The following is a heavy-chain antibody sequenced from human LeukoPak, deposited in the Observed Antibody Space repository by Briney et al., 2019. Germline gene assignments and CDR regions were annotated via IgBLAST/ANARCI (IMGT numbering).Heavy chain of an antibody. D-gene: IGHD2-2*01. V-gene: IGHV4-34*01. J-gene: IGHJ4*02. CDR1: GGSFSGYY. CDR2: INHSGST. Sequence: LETLSLTCAVYGGSFSGYYWSWIRQPPGKGLEWIGEINHSGSTNYNPSLKSRVTISVDTSKNQFSLKLSSVTAADTAVYYCARSAHCSSTSCYQKPDDYWGQGTLVTVSS. CDR3: ARSAHCSSTSCYQKPDDY.